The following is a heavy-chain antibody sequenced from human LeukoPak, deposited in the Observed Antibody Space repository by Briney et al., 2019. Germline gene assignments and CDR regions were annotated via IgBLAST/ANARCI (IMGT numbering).Heavy chain of an antibody. Sequence: GGSLSPSCVPSEFSLTYLQTGCVSQVPGKGLEWVSFIDSRDNTIYYADSVRGRFTISRDNSKNTVYLQMRRLRAEDTAVYYCSESRDSWVLEGLYFQFWGQGTLVTVSS. CDR3: SESRDSWVLEGLYFQF. CDR2: IDSRDNTI. CDR1: EFSLTYLQ. D-gene: IGHD3-22*01. V-gene: IGHV3-11*04. J-gene: IGHJ1*01.